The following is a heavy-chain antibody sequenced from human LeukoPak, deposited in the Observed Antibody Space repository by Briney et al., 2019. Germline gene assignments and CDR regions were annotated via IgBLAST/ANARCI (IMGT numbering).Heavy chain of an antibody. D-gene: IGHD5-18*01. CDR2: MSYDGSNK. CDR1: GFTFTSYG. CDR3: GKARGSYGINDAFDI. V-gene: IGHV3-30*18. Sequence: GRSLRLSCAASGFTFTSYGMHWVRQAPGKGLEWVAVMSYDGSNKYYADSVKGRFTISRDNSKNTLYLQMNSLTAEDTAVYYCGKARGSYGINDAFDIWGQGTMVTVSS. J-gene: IGHJ3*02.